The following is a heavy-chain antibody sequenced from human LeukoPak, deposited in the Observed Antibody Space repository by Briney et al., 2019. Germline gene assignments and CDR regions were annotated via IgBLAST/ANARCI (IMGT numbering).Heavy chain of an antibody. D-gene: IGHD1-26*01. J-gene: IGHJ4*02. Sequence: SQTLSLTCTVSGGSISSGSYYWSWIRQPAGKGLEWIGRIYTSGSTNYNPSLKSRVTISVDTSKNQFSLTVSSVTAADTAVYYCARDLAGSPHFWGRGTLVTVSS. CDR2: IYTSGST. CDR3: ARDLAGSPHF. V-gene: IGHV4-61*02. CDR1: GGSISSGSYY.